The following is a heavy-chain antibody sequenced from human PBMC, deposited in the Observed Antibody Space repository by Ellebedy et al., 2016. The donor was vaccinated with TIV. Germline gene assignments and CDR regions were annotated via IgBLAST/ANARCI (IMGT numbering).Heavy chain of an antibody. J-gene: IGHJ4*02. D-gene: IGHD4-23*01. CDR2: IFSAAARGAT. CDR3: TRDAAGNSGKLDY. CDR1: GFPVTSNY. Sequence: GESLKISCAASGFPVTSNYMNWVRQAPGTGLEWVSVIFSAAARGATHYADSVKGRFTISRDSSKNTLYLQMNSLRAEDTAVYYCTRDAAGNSGKLDYWGQGALVTVSS. V-gene: IGHV3-53*01.